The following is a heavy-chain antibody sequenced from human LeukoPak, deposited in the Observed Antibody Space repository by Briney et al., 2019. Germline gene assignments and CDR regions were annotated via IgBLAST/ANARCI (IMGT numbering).Heavy chain of an antibody. V-gene: IGHV3-15*01. CDR1: GFTFSNAW. CDR2: IKSKADGGTT. CDR3: TSQYYYGPGSPFVDV. Sequence: PGGSLRLSCAASGFTFSNAWMSWVRQAPGKGLEWVGRIKSKADGGTTDYAAPVKGRFTISRDDSKNTLYLQMNSLKTEDTAVYYCTSQYYYGPGSPFVDVWGKGTTVTVSS. J-gene: IGHJ6*04. D-gene: IGHD3-10*01.